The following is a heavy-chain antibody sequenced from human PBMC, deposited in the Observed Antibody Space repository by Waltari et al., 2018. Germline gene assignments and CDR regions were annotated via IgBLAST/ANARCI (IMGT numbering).Heavy chain of an antibody. J-gene: IGHJ4*02. V-gene: IGHV1-2*02. CDR2: INPNSGGT. D-gene: IGHD2-15*01. CDR3: AREKAGAATLDY. Sequence: QVQLVQSGAEVKKPGASVKVSCTASGYTFTGYYIHWVRQAPGQGLEWMGWINPNSGGTNYAKKFQGGVTMTRDTSISTAYMELSRLRSDDTAVYYCAREKAGAATLDYWGQGTLVTVSS. CDR1: GYTFTGYY.